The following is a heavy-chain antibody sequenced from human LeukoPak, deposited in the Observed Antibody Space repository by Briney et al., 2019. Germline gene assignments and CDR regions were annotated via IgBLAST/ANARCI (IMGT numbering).Heavy chain of an antibody. CDR2: ISYDGSNK. CDR1: GFTFSSYA. J-gene: IGHJ3*02. Sequence: PGGSLRLSCAASGFTFSSYAMHWVRQAPGKGLEWVAVISYDGSNKYYADSVKGRFTISRDNSKNTLYLQMNSLRAEDTAVYYCVRDHNSMVRGVLHDAFDIWGQGTRVTVS. CDR3: VRDHNSMVRGVLHDAFDI. D-gene: IGHD3-10*01. V-gene: IGHV3-30-3*01.